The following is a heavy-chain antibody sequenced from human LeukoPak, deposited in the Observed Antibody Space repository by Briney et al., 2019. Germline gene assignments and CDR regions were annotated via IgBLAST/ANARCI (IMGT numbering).Heavy chain of an antibody. D-gene: IGHD3-22*01. CDR2: IYHTGAT. Sequence: SETLSLTCTVSGHSIINSFYWGWIRQPPGKGLEWIGSIYHTGATYYNPSLKSRVTISLDTSKNQFSLKLSSVTAADTAVYYCARERPNYYDSSGYDYWGQGTLVTVSS. V-gene: IGHV4-38-2*02. CDR1: GHSIINSFY. J-gene: IGHJ4*02. CDR3: ARERPNYYDSSGYDY.